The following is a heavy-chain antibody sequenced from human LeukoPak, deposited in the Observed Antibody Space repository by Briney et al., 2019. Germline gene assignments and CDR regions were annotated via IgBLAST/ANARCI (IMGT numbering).Heavy chain of an antibody. V-gene: IGHV4-61*01. J-gene: IGHJ4*02. CDR1: GGSVRSGSYH. CDR2: IYYSGST. D-gene: IGHD3-3*01. Sequence: SETLSLTCTVSGGSVRSGSYHWSWIRQPPGKGLEWIGYIYYSGSTNYNPSLKSRVTMSVDTSKNQFSLKLNSLTAADTAVYFCARGPRSAFEHFDYWGQGTLVTVSS. CDR3: ARGPRSAFEHFDY.